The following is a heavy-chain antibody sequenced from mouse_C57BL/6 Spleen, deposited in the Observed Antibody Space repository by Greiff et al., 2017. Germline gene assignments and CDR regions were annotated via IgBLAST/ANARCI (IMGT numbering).Heavy chain of an antibody. V-gene: IGHV1-55*01. CDR3: ARHSKYYAMDY. CDR2: IYPGSGST. J-gene: IGHJ4*01. Sequence: QVQLQQSGAELVKPGASVKMSCKASGYTFTSYWITWVKQRPGQGLEWIGDIYPGSGSTNYNEKFKSKATLTVDTSSSTAYMQLSSLTSEDSAVYYCARHSKYYAMDYWGQGTSVTVSS. CDR1: GYTFTSYW. D-gene: IGHD2-5*01.